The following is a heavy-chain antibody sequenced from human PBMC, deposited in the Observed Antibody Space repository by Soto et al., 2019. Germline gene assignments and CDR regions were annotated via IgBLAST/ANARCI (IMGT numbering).Heavy chain of an antibody. CDR2: IYFNGGT. Sequence: SETLSLTCAVSGYSISSGYYWGWIRQPPGKGLEWIGYIYFNGGTNYNPSLKSRVTMSVDTSQNQFSLELNSVTTADTAVYYCARGRTYCGGDCYLYFNHWGQGTLVTVSS. CDR3: ARGRTYCGGDCYLYFNH. CDR1: GYSISSGYY. V-gene: IGHV4-61*01. J-gene: IGHJ1*01. D-gene: IGHD2-21*02.